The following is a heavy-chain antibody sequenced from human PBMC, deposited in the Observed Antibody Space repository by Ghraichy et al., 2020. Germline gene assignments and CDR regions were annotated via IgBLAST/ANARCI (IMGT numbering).Heavy chain of an antibody. CDR3: ARDFGTMVRGVMWSPYYYYGMDV. V-gene: IGHV3-7*01. J-gene: IGHJ6*02. D-gene: IGHD3-10*01. CDR1: GFTFSSYW. Sequence: GGSLRLSCAASGFTFSSYWMSWVRQAPGKGLEWVANIKQDGSEKYYVDSVKGRFTISRDNAKNSLYLQMNSLRAEDTAVYYCARDFGTMVRGVMWSPYYYYGMDVWGQGTTVTVSS. CDR2: IKQDGSEK.